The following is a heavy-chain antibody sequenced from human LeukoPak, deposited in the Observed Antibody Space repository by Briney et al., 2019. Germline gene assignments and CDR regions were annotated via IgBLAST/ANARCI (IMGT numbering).Heavy chain of an antibody. CDR1: GFTFSSYA. D-gene: IGHD2-2*01. CDR2: ISGSGGST. CDR3: AKVKEYQLLLEYFDY. J-gene: IGHJ4*02. V-gene: IGHV3-23*01. Sequence: GGSLRLSCAASGFTFSSYAMSWVRQAPGKGLEWVSAISGSGGSTYYADSVKGRFTISRDNSKNTLYLQMNSLRAEDTAVYYCAKVKEYQLLLEYFDYWGQGTLVTVSS.